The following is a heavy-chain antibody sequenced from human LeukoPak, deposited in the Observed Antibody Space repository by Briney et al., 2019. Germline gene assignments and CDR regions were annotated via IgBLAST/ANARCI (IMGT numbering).Heavy chain of an antibody. Sequence: GGSLRLSCAASGFTFSSSAMSWVRQVPGKGLEWVSGISASGGSTYYADSVKGRFTISRDNSKNTLYLQMNSLRAEDTAVYYCARENRSAMDIHFDYWGQGTLVTVSS. CDR3: ARENRSAMDIHFDY. V-gene: IGHV3-23*01. CDR2: ISASGGST. J-gene: IGHJ4*02. D-gene: IGHD5-18*01. CDR1: GFTFSSSA.